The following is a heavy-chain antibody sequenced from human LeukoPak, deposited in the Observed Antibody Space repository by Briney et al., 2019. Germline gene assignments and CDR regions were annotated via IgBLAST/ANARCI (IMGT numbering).Heavy chain of an antibody. D-gene: IGHD1-26*01. Sequence: ETLSLTCAVYGRSFSDYYWSWIRQAPGKGLEWVSAISGGGGNTDYADSVKGRFTISRDNSKNTVFLQMNSLRAEDTGVYYCANRISGSSYWGQGTLVTVSS. CDR3: ANRISGSSY. CDR1: GRSFSDYY. V-gene: IGHV3-23*01. J-gene: IGHJ4*02. CDR2: ISGGGGNT.